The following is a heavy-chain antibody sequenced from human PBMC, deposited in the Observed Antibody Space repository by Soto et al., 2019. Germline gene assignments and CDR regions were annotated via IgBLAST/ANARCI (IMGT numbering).Heavy chain of an antibody. CDR3: AREDKPGGYTPPGTSGFDS. D-gene: IGHD5-12*01. Sequence: QVQLVQAGAEVKKPGSSVKVSCKASGGTFSTYAISWVRQAPGQGLEWMGGIIPIYGTANYAQKFQGRLTMPANESTSTVYMELSSLRSDDTAVYYCAREDKPGGYTPPGTSGFDSWGQGTLVTVSS. CDR2: IIPIYGTA. J-gene: IGHJ4*02. CDR1: GGTFSTYA. V-gene: IGHV1-69*12.